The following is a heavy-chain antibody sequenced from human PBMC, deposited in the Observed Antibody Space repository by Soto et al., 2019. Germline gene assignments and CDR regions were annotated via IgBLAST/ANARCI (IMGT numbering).Heavy chain of an antibody. V-gene: IGHV1-18*01. D-gene: IGHD6-13*01. Sequence: ASVKVSCKASGGTFSNHAINWVRQAPGQGLEWMGWISAYNGNTNYAQKLQGRVTMTPDTSTNTAYMELRNLRSDDTAVYYCARVIAAAADFDYWGQGNLVTVSS. CDR2: ISAYNGNT. CDR1: GGTFSNHA. J-gene: IGHJ4*02. CDR3: ARVIAAAADFDY.